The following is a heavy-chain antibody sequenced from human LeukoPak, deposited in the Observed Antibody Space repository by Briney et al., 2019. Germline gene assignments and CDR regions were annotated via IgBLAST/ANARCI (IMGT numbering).Heavy chain of an antibody. CDR1: GGSISSYY. D-gene: IGHD2-2*01. CDR2: IYYSGST. CDR3: ARDGTTCSSTSCPEYYYYYYYMDV. V-gene: IGHV4-59*12. J-gene: IGHJ6*03. Sequence: SETLSLTCTVSGGSISSYYWSWIRQPPGKGLEWIGYIYYSGSTNYNPSLKSRVTISVDTSKNQFSLKLSSVTAADTAVYYCARDGTTCSSTSCPEYYYYYYYMDVWGKGTTVTVSS.